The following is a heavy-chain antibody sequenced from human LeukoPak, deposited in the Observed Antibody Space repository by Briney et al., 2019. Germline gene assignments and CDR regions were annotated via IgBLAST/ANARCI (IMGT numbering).Heavy chain of an antibody. CDR2: IYPGDSDT. CDR1: GYSFTSYW. J-gene: IGHJ5*02. V-gene: IGHV5-51*01. Sequence: GESLKISCKGSGYSFTSYWIGWVRQMPGKGLEWMGIIYPGDSDTRYSPSLQGQVTISADKSISTAYLQWSSLKASDTAMYYCARLGSSSWYQSTGRWFDPWGQGTLVTVSS. D-gene: IGHD6-13*01. CDR3: ARLGSSSWYQSTGRWFDP.